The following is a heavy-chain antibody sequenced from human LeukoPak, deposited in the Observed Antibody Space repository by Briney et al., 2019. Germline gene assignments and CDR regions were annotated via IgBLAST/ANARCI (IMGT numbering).Heavy chain of an antibody. J-gene: IGHJ4*02. CDR1: GFTFSSYA. V-gene: IGHV3-23*01. CDR3: AKDIVPPGKTKWELLGQGYFDY. Sequence: PGGSLRLSCAASGFTFSSYAMSWVRQAPGKGLEWVSAISGSGGSTYYADSVKGRFTISRDNSKNTLYLQMNSLRAEDTAVYYCAKDIVPPGKTKWELLGQGYFDYWGQGTLVTVSS. D-gene: IGHD1-26*01. CDR2: ISGSGGST.